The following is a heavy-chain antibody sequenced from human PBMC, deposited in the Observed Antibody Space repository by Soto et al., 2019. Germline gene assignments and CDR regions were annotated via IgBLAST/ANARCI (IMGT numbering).Heavy chain of an antibody. CDR1: GGTFSSYA. D-gene: IGHD7-27*01. CDR3: ASHWGQTKRYYYYGMDV. V-gene: IGHV1-69*12. CDR2: IIPIFGTA. J-gene: IGHJ6*02. Sequence: QVQLVHSGAEVKKRGSSVKVSCKASGGTFSSYAISWVRQAPGQGLEWMGVIIPIFGTADYAQNFQGRVTITADESTRTAYIELSSLRSEDTAVYYCASHWGQTKRYYYYGMDVWGQGTTVTVSS.